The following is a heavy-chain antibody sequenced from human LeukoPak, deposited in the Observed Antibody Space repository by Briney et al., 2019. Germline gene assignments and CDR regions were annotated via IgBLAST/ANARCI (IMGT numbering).Heavy chain of an antibody. Sequence: PGGSLRLSCTASGFTFGDYAMSWIRQAPGKGLEWVSYISSSGSTIYYADSVKGRFTISRDNAKNSLYLQMNSLRAEDTAVYYCARDVPYDSSGRFDYWGQGTLVTVSS. CDR3: ARDVPYDSSGRFDY. CDR1: GFTFGDYA. J-gene: IGHJ4*02. CDR2: ISSSGSTI. V-gene: IGHV3-11*01. D-gene: IGHD3-22*01.